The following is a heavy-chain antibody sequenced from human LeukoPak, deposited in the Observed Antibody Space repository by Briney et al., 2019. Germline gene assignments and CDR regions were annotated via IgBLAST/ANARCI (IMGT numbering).Heavy chain of an antibody. D-gene: IGHD3-10*01. Sequence: GGSLRLSCVASGFSFSTYGMHWVRQAPGKGLEWVASIRHDGSSKYYADSVKGRFTISRDSSKDTLYLQMNSLRAEDTALYYCAKDSGFDYYYYMDVWGKGTTVTISS. V-gene: IGHV3-30*02. CDR3: AKDSGFDYYYYMDV. CDR2: IRHDGSSK. J-gene: IGHJ6*03. CDR1: GFSFSTYG.